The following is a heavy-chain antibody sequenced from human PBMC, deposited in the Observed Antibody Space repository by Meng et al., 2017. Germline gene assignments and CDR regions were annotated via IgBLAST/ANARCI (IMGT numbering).Heavy chain of an antibody. V-gene: IGHV1-2*06. CDR1: GYTFTGYY. Sequence: ASVKVSCKASGYTFTGYYMHWVRQAPGQGLEWMGRINPNSGGTNYAQKFQGRVTMTRDTSISTAYMELSRLRSDDTAVYYCARSNIMITFGGVIDHYYGMDVWGQGTTVTVSS. J-gene: IGHJ6*02. D-gene: IGHD3-16*02. CDR3: ARSNIMITFGGVIDHYYGMDV. CDR2: INPNSGGT.